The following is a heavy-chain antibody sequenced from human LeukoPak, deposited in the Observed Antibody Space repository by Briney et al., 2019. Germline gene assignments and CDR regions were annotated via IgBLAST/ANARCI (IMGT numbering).Heavy chain of an antibody. Sequence: PGGSLRLSCAASGFTFSSYAMHWVRQAPGKGLEWVAVISYDGSNKYYADSVKGRFTISRDNSKNTLYLQMNSLRAEDTAVYYCARDPEWELSYFDYWGQGTLVTVSS. D-gene: IGHD1-26*01. CDR2: ISYDGSNK. CDR3: ARDPEWELSYFDY. J-gene: IGHJ4*02. CDR1: GFTFSSYA. V-gene: IGHV3-30-3*01.